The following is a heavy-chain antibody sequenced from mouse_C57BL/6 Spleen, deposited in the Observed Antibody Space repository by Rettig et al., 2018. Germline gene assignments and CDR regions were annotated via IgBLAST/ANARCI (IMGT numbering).Heavy chain of an antibody. Sequence: GQGLEWIGEIYPRCGNTYYNEKFKGKATLTADKSSSTAYMELRSLTSEDSAVYLCARYYYGSSYGGNYFDYWGQGTTLTVSS. CDR3: ARYYYGSSYGGNYFDY. V-gene: IGHV1-81*01. CDR2: IYPRCGNT. J-gene: IGHJ2*01. D-gene: IGHD1-1*01.